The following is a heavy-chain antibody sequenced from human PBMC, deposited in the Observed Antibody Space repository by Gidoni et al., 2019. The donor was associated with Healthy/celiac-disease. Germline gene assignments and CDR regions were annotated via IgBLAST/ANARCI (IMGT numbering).Heavy chain of an antibody. CDR2: ISGSGGST. J-gene: IGHJ3*02. Sequence: EVQLLESGGGLVQPGGFLRPPCAASGFPFSSYAMSWVPQAPGKGLEWVSAISGSGGSTYYADSVKGRFTISRDNSKNTLYLQMNSLRAEDTAVYYCAKSIAARTDAFDIWGQGTMVTVSS. CDR3: AKSIAARTDAFDI. V-gene: IGHV3-23*01. D-gene: IGHD6-6*01. CDR1: GFPFSSYA.